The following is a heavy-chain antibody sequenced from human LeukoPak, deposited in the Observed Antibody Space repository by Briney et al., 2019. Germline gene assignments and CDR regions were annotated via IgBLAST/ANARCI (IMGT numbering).Heavy chain of an antibody. J-gene: IGHJ4*02. CDR1: GFTFSRHG. CDR2: ISSGSSYA. CDR3: ARVNGALGDS. V-gene: IGHV3-21*01. Sequence: KPEGSLTLSCAASGFTFSRHGMNWVRQAPGKGLEWISSISSGSSYAHYSDSVEGRFSISRDDANSFLYLQMSSLRAEDTAVYYCARVNGALGDSWGQGTLVTVSS. D-gene: IGHD3-10*01.